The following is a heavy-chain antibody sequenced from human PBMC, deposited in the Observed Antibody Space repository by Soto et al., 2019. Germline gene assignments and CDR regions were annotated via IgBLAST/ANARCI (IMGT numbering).Heavy chain of an antibody. CDR3: ARVIYYGSGSYSPYGMDV. D-gene: IGHD3-10*01. Sequence: QVQLVQSGAEVKKPGSSVKVSCKTSGVSFNNNGIGWVRQAPGHGLEWMGGVSPPFRTSNYARKFQGRISITADVATGTVNMELSSLTSEDTAEYYCARVIYYGSGSYSPYGMDVWGQGTTVTVSS. J-gene: IGHJ6*02. CDR2: VSPPFRTS. V-gene: IGHV1-69*01. CDR1: GVSFNNNG.